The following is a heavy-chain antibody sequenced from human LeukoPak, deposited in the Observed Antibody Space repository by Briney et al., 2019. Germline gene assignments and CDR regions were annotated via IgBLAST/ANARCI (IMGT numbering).Heavy chain of an antibody. CDR3: AKVEGQWLVHPRDYYYYGMDV. V-gene: IGHV3-30*18. D-gene: IGHD6-19*01. CDR1: GFTFSSYG. J-gene: IGHJ6*02. Sequence: PGGSLRLSCAASGFTFSSYGMHWVRQAPGKGLEWVAVISYDGSNKYYADSVKGRFTISRDNSKNTLYLQMNSLRAEDTAVYYCAKVEGQWLVHPRDYYYYGMDVWGQGTTVTVSS. CDR2: ISYDGSNK.